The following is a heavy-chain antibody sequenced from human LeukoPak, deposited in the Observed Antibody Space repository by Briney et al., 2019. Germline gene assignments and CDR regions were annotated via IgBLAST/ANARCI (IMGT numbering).Heavy chain of an antibody. V-gene: IGHV4-59*01. D-gene: IGHD2-2*01. CDR2: IYHSGST. J-gene: IGHJ6*02. Sequence: PSETLSLTCTVSGDSIGSYFWSWVRQSPGKGLEWVGHIYHSGSTNYNTSRNSRVTISIDTSKNQVSLKLTSVTSADTAVYYCARDGPAYTSRWYDYYYGLDVWGQGTTVTVSS. CDR1: GDSIGSYF. CDR3: ARDGPAYTSRWYDYYYGLDV.